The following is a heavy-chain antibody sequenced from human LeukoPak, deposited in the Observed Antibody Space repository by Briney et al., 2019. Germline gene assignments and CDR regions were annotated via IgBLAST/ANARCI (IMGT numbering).Heavy chain of an antibody. CDR2: ISSSSNYI. V-gene: IGHV3-21*01. CDR3: ARDQYSYAHAAH. Sequence: GGSLRLSCAASGFTFSRYNMNWVRQAPGKGLEWVSFISSSSNYIYYADSVKGRFTVSRDNSKNTLHLQMNSLRAEDTAVYYCARDQYSYAHAAHWGQGTLVTVSS. D-gene: IGHD5-18*01. J-gene: IGHJ4*02. CDR1: GFTFSRYN.